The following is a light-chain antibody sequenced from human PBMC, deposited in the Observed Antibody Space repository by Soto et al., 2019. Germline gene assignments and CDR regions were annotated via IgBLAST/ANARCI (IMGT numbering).Light chain of an antibody. CDR3: SSYTSSSTLSTYV. CDR1: SSEVGGYNY. V-gene: IGLV2-14*03. CDR2: AVS. Sequence: QSVLAQPASVSGSPGQSITISCTGTSSEVGGYNYVSWYQHHPGKAPKLMIYAVSNRPSGVFNRFSGSKSGNTASLVISGLHSEDEADYYCSSYTSSSTLSTYVFGTGTKVTVL. J-gene: IGLJ1*01.